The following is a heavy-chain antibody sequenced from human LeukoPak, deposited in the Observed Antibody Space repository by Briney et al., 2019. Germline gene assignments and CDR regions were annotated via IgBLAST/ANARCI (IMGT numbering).Heavy chain of an antibody. CDR2: IYHSGST. Sequence: PSETLSLTCAVSGGSISSGGYSWSWIRQPPGKGLEWIGYIYHSGSTYYNPSLKSRVTISVDRSKNQFSLKLSSVTAADTAVYYCARGGYSGYDFVFDYWGQGTLVTVSS. J-gene: IGHJ4*02. D-gene: IGHD5-12*01. V-gene: IGHV4-30-2*01. CDR1: GGSISSGGYS. CDR3: ARGGYSGYDFVFDY.